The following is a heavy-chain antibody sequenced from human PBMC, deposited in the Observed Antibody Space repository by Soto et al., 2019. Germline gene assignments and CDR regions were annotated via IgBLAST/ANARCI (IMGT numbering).Heavy chain of an antibody. J-gene: IGHJ4*02. D-gene: IGHD4-17*01. V-gene: IGHV3-23*03. Sequence: EVQLLESGGGLVQPGGSLRLSCAASGFTFSSYAMSWVRQAPGKGLEWVSVIYSGGSTYYADSVKGRFTISRDNSKNTLYLQMNSLRAEDTAVYYCAKNLWDYGDYEYWGQGTLVTVSS. CDR1: GFTFSSYA. CDR2: IYSGGST. CDR3: AKNLWDYGDYEY.